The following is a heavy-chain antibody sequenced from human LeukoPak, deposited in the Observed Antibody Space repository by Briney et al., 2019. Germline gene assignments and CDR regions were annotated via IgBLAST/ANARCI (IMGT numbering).Heavy chain of an antibody. D-gene: IGHD1-26*01. CDR2: IYTTGST. CDR3: ARWGLSGDYSYLDY. V-gene: IGHV4-4*09. J-gene: IGHJ4*02. Sequence: ASETLSLTCTVSGGSINSFYWSWIRQPPGKGLEWIGFIYTTGSTNYNPSLKSRVTISVDTSRNQFSLKLTSVTAADTAVYYCARWGLSGDYSYLDYWGQGTLVTVSS. CDR1: GGSINSFY.